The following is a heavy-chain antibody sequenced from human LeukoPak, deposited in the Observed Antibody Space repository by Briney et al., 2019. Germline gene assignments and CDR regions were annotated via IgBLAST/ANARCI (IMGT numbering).Heavy chain of an antibody. CDR1: GGSFSGYY. V-gene: IGHV4-34*01. Sequence: SETLSLTCAVYGGSFSGYYWSWIRQPPGKGLEWIGEINHSGSTNYNPSLESRVTISVDTSKNQFSLKVSSVTAADTAVYYCARLRHYYDGSDLDGFDIWGQGTMVTVSS. CDR3: ARLRHYYDGSDLDGFDI. J-gene: IGHJ3*02. D-gene: IGHD3-22*01. CDR2: INHSGST.